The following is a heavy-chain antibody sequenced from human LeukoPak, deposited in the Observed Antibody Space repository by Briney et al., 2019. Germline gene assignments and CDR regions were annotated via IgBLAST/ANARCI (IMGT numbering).Heavy chain of an antibody. D-gene: IGHD1-1*01. CDR3: ASGTAY. Sequence: ETLSLTCAVYGGSFSGYYWSWIRQAPGKGLEWVSVIYSGGSTYYADSVKGRFTISRDNSKNTLYLQMNSLRAEDTAVYYCASGTAYWGQGTLVTVSS. J-gene: IGHJ4*02. CDR2: IYSGGST. V-gene: IGHV3-53*01. CDR1: GGSFSGYY.